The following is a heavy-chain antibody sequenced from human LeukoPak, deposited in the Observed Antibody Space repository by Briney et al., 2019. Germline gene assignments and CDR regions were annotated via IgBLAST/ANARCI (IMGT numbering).Heavy chain of an antibody. CDR2: ISAYNGNT. Sequence: ASVKVSCKASGYTFTSYGISWVRQAPGQGLEWMGWISAYNGNTNYAQKLQGRVTMTTDASTSTAYMELRSLRSDDTAVYYCARDLREYSSSSADYWGQGTLVTVSS. J-gene: IGHJ4*02. CDR3: ARDLREYSSSSADY. V-gene: IGHV1-18*01. D-gene: IGHD6-6*01. CDR1: GYTFTSYG.